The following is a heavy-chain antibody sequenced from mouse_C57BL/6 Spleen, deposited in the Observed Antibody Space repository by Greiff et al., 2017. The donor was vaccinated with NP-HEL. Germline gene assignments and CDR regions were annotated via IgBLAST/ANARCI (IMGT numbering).Heavy chain of an antibody. CDR1: GYTFTDYN. Sequence: EVQLQQSGPELVKPGASVKMSCKASGYTFTDYNMHWVKQSHGKSLEWIGYINPNNGGTSYNQKFKGKATLTVNKSSSTAYMELRSLTSEDSAVYYCAPIYDGYYVTPYYYAMDYWGQGTSVTVSS. CDR3: APIYDGYYVTPYYYAMDY. CDR2: INPNNGGT. V-gene: IGHV1-22*01. J-gene: IGHJ4*01. D-gene: IGHD2-3*01.